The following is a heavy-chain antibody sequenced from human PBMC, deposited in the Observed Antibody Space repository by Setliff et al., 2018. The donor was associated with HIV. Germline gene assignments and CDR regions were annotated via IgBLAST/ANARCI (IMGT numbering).Heavy chain of an antibody. CDR2: ISSSSSTI. D-gene: IGHD3-22*01. CDR1: GFTFSSYS. CDR3: AKEHYERSGFSN. V-gene: IGHV3-48*01. Sequence: TGGSLRLSCAASGFTFSSYSMNWVRQAPGKGLEWVSYISSSSSTIYYADSVKGRFTISRGDAKNSLYLQMNSLRVEDTAVYYCAKEHYERSGFSNWGQGTLVTVSS. J-gene: IGHJ4*02.